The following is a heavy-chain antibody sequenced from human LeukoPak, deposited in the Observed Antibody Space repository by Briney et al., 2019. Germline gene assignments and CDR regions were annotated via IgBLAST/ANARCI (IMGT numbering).Heavy chain of an antibody. D-gene: IGHD3-22*01. CDR1: GGSISSRSHY. CDR3: ARVDYDGSGYNFVY. CDR2: IYYSGST. V-gene: IGHV4-61*01. Sequence: SETLSLTCSVSGGSISSRSHYWSWIRQPPGKGLEWIGYIYYSGSTNYNPSLKSRVTISGDTSKNQFSLKLSSVTAADTAVYFCARVDYDGSGYNFVYWGQGTLVTVSS. J-gene: IGHJ4*02.